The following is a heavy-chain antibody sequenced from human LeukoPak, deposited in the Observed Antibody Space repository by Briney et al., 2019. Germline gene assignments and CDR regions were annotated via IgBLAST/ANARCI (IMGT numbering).Heavy chain of an antibody. J-gene: IGHJ6*02. CDR3: ARDGIAAALGGMDV. Sequence: GGSLRLSCAASGFTFSSYGMHWVRQAPGKGLEWVAVIWYDGSNKYYADSVKGRFTISRDNSKNTLYLQMNSPRAEDTAVYYCARDGIAAALGGMDVWGQGTTVTVSS. D-gene: IGHD6-13*01. CDR1: GFTFSSYG. V-gene: IGHV3-33*01. CDR2: IWYDGSNK.